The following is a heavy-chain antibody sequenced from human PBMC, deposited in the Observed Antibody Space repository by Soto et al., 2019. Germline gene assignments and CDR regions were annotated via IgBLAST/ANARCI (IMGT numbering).Heavy chain of an antibody. J-gene: IGHJ4*02. D-gene: IGHD6-6*01. V-gene: IGHV3-7*03. CDR3: ASLVRPGYYFDY. CDR1: GFTFSSYW. Sequence: GGSLRLSCAASGFTFSSYWMSWVRQAPGKGLEWVANIKQDGSEKYYVDSVKGRFTISRDNAKNSLYLQMNSLRAEDTAVYYGASLVRPGYYFDYWGQGTLVTVSS. CDR2: IKQDGSEK.